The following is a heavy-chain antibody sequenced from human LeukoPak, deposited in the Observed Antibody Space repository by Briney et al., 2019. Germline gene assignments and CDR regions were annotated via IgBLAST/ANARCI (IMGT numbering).Heavy chain of an antibody. CDR3: AKNPIVVVVAATQIKDY. J-gene: IGHJ4*02. V-gene: IGHV3-48*03. Sequence: GGSLRLSWAASGFTFSSYEMNWVRQAQGKGLEWVSYISNFGSTIYYADSVKGRFTISRDNAKNSLYLQMNSLRAEDTAVYYCAKNPIVVVVAATQIKDYWGQGTLVTVSS. CDR1: GFTFSSYE. CDR2: ISNFGSTI. D-gene: IGHD2-15*01.